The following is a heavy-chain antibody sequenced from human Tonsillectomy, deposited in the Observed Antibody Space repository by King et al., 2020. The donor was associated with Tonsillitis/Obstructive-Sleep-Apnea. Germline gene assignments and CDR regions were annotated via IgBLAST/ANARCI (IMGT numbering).Heavy chain of an antibody. CDR3: ARDYYDISGYYHGYFQH. Sequence: QLVQSGAEVKKPGASVKVSCKASGYTFTSYDITWVRQAPGQGLEWMGWSRPNNGDTNYAQKLQGRVTMTSDTSTRTAYMELRSLRSDDTAVYYCARDYYDISGYYHGYFQHWGQGTLVTVSS. CDR2: SRPNNGDT. J-gene: IGHJ1*01. V-gene: IGHV1-18*01. CDR1: GYTFTSYD. D-gene: IGHD3-22*01.